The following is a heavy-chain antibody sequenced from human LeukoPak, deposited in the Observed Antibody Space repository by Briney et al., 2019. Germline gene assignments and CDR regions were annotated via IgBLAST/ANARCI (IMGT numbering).Heavy chain of an antibody. CDR2: VSPPGGGT. Sequence: PGGSLRLSCAASGFTFSIHGMNWVRQAPGKGLEWLSGVSPPGGGTYYADSVKGRFTISRDNSQNTLYLQMNSLRAEDTAVYYCGRDIVVVSGDYSAYYYYYMDVWGKGTTVTVSS. CDR3: GRDIVVVSGDYSAYYYYYMDV. D-gene: IGHD2-2*01. V-gene: IGHV3-23*01. CDR1: GFTFSIHG. J-gene: IGHJ6*03.